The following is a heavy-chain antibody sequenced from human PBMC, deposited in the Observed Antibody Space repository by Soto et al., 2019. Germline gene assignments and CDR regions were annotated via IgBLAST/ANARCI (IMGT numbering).Heavy chain of an antibody. CDR2: ISAYNGNT. D-gene: IGHD6-6*01. CDR3: ARAESIAARPGVDY. CDR1: GYTFTSYG. J-gene: IGHJ4*02. Sequence: ASVKVSCKASGYTFTSYGISWVRQAPGQGLEWMGWISAYNGNTNYAQKLQGRVTMNTDTSTSTAYMELRSLRSDDTAVYYCARAESIAARPGVDYWGQGTLVTVSS. V-gene: IGHV1-18*01.